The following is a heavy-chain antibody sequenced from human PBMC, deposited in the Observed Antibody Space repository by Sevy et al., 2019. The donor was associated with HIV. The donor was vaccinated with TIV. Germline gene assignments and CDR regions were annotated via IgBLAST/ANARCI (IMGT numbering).Heavy chain of an antibody. CDR1: GFTFSGSA. D-gene: IGHD6-19*01. CDR2: IRNQANNYTT. J-gene: IGHJ4*02. CDR3: TSGIAVVGTVYFDY. Sequence: GGSLRLSCAVSGFTFSGSAMDWVRHTSGKGLEWLGRIRNQANNYTTTYAASVKGRFVISRDDSKNTAYLHMSNLKSEDTAVYYCTSGIAVVGTVYFDYWGQGTLVTVSS. V-gene: IGHV3-73*01.